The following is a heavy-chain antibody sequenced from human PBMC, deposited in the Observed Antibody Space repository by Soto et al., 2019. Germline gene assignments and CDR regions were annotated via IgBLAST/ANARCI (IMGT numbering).Heavy chain of an antibody. CDR1: GFTFDDYG. V-gene: IGHV3-20*04. Sequence: GGSLRLSCADSGFTFDDYGMSWVRQAPGKGLEWVSGINWNGGSTGYADSVKGRFTISRDNAKNSLYLQMNSLRAEDTALYYCARLYSSGWYGPGRYWGQGTLVTVSS. CDR3: ARLYSSGWYGPGRY. J-gene: IGHJ4*02. D-gene: IGHD6-19*01. CDR2: INWNGGST.